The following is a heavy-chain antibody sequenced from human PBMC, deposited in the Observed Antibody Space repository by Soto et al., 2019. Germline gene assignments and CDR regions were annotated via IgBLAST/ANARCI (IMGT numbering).Heavy chain of an antibody. CDR3: ARDSTSSWSHPSGMDV. Sequence: ASVKVSCKASGYTFTGYYMHWVRQAPGQGLEWMGWINPNSGGTNYAQKFQGWVTMTRDTSINTAYMELSRLRSDDTAVYYCARDSTSSWSHPSGMDVWGQGTTVTVSS. CDR1: GYTFTGYY. D-gene: IGHD2-2*01. CDR2: INPNSGGT. V-gene: IGHV1-2*04. J-gene: IGHJ6*02.